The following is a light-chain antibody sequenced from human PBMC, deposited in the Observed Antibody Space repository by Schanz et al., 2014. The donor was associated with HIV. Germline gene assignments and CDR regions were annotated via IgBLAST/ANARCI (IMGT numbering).Light chain of an antibody. CDR3: AAWDDSLNGYV. Sequence: QSVLTQPPSASGTPGQRVTFSCSGSSSNIGSNDVNWYQQLPGTAPKLLIYSNNQRPSGVPDRFSGSKSGTSASLAISGLQSEDEADYYCAAWDDSLNGYVFGTGTKLTVL. V-gene: IGLV1-44*01. J-gene: IGLJ1*01. CDR2: SNN. CDR1: SSNIGSND.